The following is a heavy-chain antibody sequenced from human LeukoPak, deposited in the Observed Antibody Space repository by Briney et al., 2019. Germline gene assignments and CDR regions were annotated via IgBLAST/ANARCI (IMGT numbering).Heavy chain of an antibody. Sequence: ASVKVSCKASGYTFTSYAMHWVRQAPGQRLEWMGWINAGNGNTKYSQKFQGRVTMTRNTSISTAYMELSSLRSEDTAVYYCARGGNYYYYGMDVWGQGTTVTVSS. D-gene: IGHD6-13*01. CDR3: ARGGNYYYYGMDV. J-gene: IGHJ6*02. CDR1: GYTFTSYA. CDR2: INAGNGNT. V-gene: IGHV1-3*01.